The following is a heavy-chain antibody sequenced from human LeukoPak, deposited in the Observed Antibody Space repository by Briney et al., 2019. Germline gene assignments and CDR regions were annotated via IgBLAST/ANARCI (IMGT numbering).Heavy chain of an antibody. V-gene: IGHV4-34*01. D-gene: IGHD1-26*01. CDR3: ARTFSGSYYYYGMDV. Sequence: PSETLSLTCAVYGGSFSGYYWSWIRQPPGKGLEWIGYIYYSGSTYYNPSLKSRVTISVDTSKNQFSLKLSSVTAADTAIYYCARTFSGSYYYYGMDVWGQGTTVTVSS. CDR2: IYYSGST. CDR1: GGSFSGYY. J-gene: IGHJ6*02.